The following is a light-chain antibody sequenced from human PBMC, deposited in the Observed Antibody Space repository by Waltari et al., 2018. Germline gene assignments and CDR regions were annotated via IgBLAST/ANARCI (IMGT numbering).Light chain of an antibody. CDR3: SSYTDTNTLHVV. CDR2: GVT. CDR1: SSDLGDFNY. V-gene: IGLV2-14*03. J-gene: IGLJ2*01. Sequence: SALTQPASVSGSPGTSITISCTGTSSDLGDFNYISWYQQHPGEGPKLIIYGVTKRPSGVSNRFSGSKSGNTASLTISGLQADDEAEYFCSSYTDTNTLHVVFGGGTKLSVL.